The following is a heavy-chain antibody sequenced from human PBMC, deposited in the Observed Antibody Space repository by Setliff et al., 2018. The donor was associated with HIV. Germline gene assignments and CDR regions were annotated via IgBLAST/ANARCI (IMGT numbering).Heavy chain of an antibody. CDR2: INEDGSDK. V-gene: IGHV3-7*03. Sequence: PGGSLRLSCEASGFTFSSHGMHWLRQAPGKGLEWVANINEDGSDKFYVDSIKGRFTVSRDNAKNSLYLQMSSLRAEDTAVYYCARNTDVDSVYRPFHIWGQGTMVTVSS. CDR1: GFTFSSHG. J-gene: IGHJ3*02. D-gene: IGHD1-26*01. CDR3: ARNTDVDSVYRPFHI.